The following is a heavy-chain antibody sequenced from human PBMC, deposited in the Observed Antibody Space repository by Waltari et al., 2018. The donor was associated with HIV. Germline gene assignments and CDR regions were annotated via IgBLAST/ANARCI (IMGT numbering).Heavy chain of an antibody. CDR3: ARDSRGFRGYEGNWFGP. CDR1: GFDFDDCA. V-gene: IGHV3-9*01. D-gene: IGHD5-12*01. J-gene: IGHJ5*02. CDR2: ISCSSNVL. Sequence: EVQLVESGGGLAQPGRSLSPSCTTSGFDFDDCAMHWVRHAPGKGLEWVAGISCSSNVLGYVDSVKGRFTISRDNDKNSLYLQMNNLRTEDTALYYCARDSRGFRGYEGNWFGPWGQGTLVTVSS.